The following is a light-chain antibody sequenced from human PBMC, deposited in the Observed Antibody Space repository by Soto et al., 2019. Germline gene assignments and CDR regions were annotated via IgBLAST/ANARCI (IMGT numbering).Light chain of an antibody. V-gene: IGLV2-8*01. J-gene: IGLJ2*01. CDR2: EVN. CDR3: SSYAGSNNLL. Sequence: QSVLTQPPSASGSPGQSVTISCTGTSSNVGGYNYVSWYQQHPGKAPKLTIYEVNKRPSGVPDRFSGSKSGNTASLTVSGLQAEDEADYYCSSYAGSNNLLFGGGTKLTVL. CDR1: SSNVGGYNY.